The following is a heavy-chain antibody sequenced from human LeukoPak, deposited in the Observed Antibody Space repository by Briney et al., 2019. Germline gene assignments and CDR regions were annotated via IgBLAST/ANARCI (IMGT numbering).Heavy chain of an antibody. J-gene: IGHJ4*02. Sequence: PSETLSLTCTVSGGSINSSDYYWGWIRQPPGKGLEWIGSIYHSGSMYASLKSRVTISVDTSKNQFSLKLSSVTAADTAVYYCGAATWRGVPDYWGQGTLVTVSS. CDR3: GAATWRGVPDY. CDR2: IYHSGSM. V-gene: IGHV4-39*01. D-gene: IGHD2-15*01. CDR1: GGSINSSDYY.